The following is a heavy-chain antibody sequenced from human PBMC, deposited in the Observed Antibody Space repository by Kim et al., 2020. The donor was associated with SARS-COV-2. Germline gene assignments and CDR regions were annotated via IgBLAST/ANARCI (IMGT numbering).Heavy chain of an antibody. CDR2: SSSSYI. J-gene: IGHJ4*02. Sequence: SSSSYIYYADSGKGRFTISRDNAKNSLYLQMNSLRAEDTAVYYCARGIDYWGQGTLVTVSS. CDR3: ARGIDY. V-gene: IGHV3-21*01.